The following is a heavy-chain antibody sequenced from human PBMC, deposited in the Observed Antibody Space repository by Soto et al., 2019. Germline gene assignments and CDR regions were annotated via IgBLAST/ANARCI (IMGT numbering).Heavy chain of an antibody. CDR2: IIGSGDST. D-gene: IGHD6-19*01. J-gene: IGHJ4*02. CDR3: AKERSSGWNLDS. CDR1: GFTFSTYA. Sequence: EVQLLESGGGLVQPGGSLRLSCAASGFTFSTYAMSWVRQAPGRGLEWVSTIIGSGDSTYYADSVKGRFTISRDNSKNTLYLRMDSLRAGDTAVYYGAKERSSGWNLDSWGQGTLVTVSS. V-gene: IGHV3-23*01.